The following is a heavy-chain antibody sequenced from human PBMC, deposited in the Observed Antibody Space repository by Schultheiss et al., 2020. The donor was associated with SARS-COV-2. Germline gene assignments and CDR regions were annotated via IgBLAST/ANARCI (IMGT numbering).Heavy chain of an antibody. CDR1: GFTFDDYA. CDR2: ISWNSGSI. J-gene: IGHJ2*01. Sequence: SLKISCAASGFTFDDYAMHWVRQAPGKGLEWVSGISWNSGSIGYADSVKGRFTISRDNAKNSLYLQMNSLRAEDTAVYYCARDYWYFDLWGRGTLVTVSS. V-gene: IGHV3-9*01. CDR3: ARDYWYFDL.